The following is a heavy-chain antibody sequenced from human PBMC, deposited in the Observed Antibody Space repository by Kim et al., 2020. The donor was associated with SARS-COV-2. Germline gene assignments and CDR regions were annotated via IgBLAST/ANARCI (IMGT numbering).Heavy chain of an antibody. V-gene: IGHV4-34*01. Sequence: SETLSLTCAVYGGSFSGYYWYWIRQPPGKGLEWIGEINHSGSTNYNPSLKSRVTISVDTSKNQFSLKVSSMTAADMAVYYCATTSGYWGQGTLVTVSS. CDR1: GGSFSGYY. CDR3: ATTSGY. J-gene: IGHJ4*02. CDR2: INHSGST.